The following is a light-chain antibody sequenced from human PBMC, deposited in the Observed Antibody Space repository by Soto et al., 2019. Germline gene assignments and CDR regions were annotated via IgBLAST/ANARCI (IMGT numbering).Light chain of an antibody. CDR1: QSLLHSNGYNY. J-gene: IGKJ3*01. CDR3: MQAPQTPVT. V-gene: IGKV2-28*01. Sequence: DIVMTQSPLSLPVTPGEPASISCRSSQSLLHSNGYNYLDWYLQKPGHSPQLLIYLGSNRASGVPDRFSGSGSGTDFTLKISRVEAEDVGVYYGMQAPQTPVTFGPGTKVDIK. CDR2: LGS.